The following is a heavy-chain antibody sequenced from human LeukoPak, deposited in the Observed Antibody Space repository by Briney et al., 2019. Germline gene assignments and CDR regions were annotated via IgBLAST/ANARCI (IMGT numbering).Heavy chain of an antibody. CDR3: ARDRGGDGNWYFDL. J-gene: IGHJ2*01. CDR1: GFTFSSYA. Sequence: GGSLRLSCAASGFTFSSYAMHWVRQAPGKGPEWVAVISYDGSNKYYADSVKGRFTISRDNSKNTLYLQMNSLRAEDTAVYYCARDRGGDGNWYFDLWGRGTLVTVSS. D-gene: IGHD3-16*01. CDR2: ISYDGSNK. V-gene: IGHV3-30*04.